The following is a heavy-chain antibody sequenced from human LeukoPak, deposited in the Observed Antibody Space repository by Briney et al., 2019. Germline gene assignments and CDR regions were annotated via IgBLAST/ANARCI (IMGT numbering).Heavy chain of an antibody. D-gene: IGHD4-17*01. CDR1: GFTFEDYA. CDR3: AKLTVPSSPDLSY. V-gene: IGHV3-9*01. J-gene: IGHJ4*01. CDR2: ITWNSGDI. Sequence: TGRSLRLSCAASGFTFEDYAMHWVRQAPGKGLEWVSGITWNSGDIGYADSVKGRFTISRDNSKNSLYLQMNSLRPEDTALYYCAKLTVPSSPDLSYWGHGTQVTVPS.